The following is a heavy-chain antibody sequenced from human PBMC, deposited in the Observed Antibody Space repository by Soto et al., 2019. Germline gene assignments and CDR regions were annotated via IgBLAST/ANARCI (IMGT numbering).Heavy chain of an antibody. J-gene: IGHJ4*02. CDR3: ARRYGSWHDY. CDR2: IYYSGST. D-gene: IGHD3-10*01. V-gene: IGHV4-59*08. CDR1: GGSISSYY. Sequence: QVQLQESGPGLVKPSETLSLTCTVSGGSISSYYWSWIRQPPGKGLEWIGYIYYSGSTNYNPSLKSRVTKSVDTSKNQFSLKLSSVTVADTAVYYWARRYGSWHDYWGQGTLVTVSS.